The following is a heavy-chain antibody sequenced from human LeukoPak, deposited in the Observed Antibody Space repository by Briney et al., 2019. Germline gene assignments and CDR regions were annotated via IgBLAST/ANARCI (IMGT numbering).Heavy chain of an antibody. J-gene: IGHJ4*02. V-gene: IGHV4-31*03. CDR3: ARGVLY. D-gene: IGHD6-13*01. Sequence: SQTLSLTCTVSGASISSGIYYWSWIRQHPGKGLEWIGYIYYTGTTYYNTSLKSRVTISVDTSKNQLSLKLSSVTAADTAVYYCARGVLYWGQGTLVTVSS. CDR2: IYYTGTT. CDR1: GASISSGIYY.